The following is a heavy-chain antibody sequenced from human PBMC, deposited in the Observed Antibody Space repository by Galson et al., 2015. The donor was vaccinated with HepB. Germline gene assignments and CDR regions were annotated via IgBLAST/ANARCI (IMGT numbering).Heavy chain of an antibody. CDR3: AKRWSSSRYTGDAFDI. Sequence: SLRLSCAASGFTFSSYAMSWVRQAPGKGLEWVSAISGSGGSTYYADSVKGRFTISRDNSKNTLSLQMNSLRAEDTAVYYCAKRWSSSRYTGDAFDIWGQGTMVTVSS. CDR1: GFTFSSYA. D-gene: IGHD6-13*01. CDR2: ISGSGGST. V-gene: IGHV3-23*01. J-gene: IGHJ3*02.